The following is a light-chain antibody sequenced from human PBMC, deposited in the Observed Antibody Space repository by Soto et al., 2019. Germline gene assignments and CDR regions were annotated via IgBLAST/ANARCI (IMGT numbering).Light chain of an antibody. Sequence: QSVLTQSPSASASLGASVKLTCTLSSGHSSYAIAWHQQQPEKGPRYLMKLTSDGSHSKGDGLPDRFSGSSSGAERYLTISSLQSEDEADFYCQTWGTGIQVFGGGTKVTVL. CDR1: SGHSSYA. J-gene: IGLJ2*01. CDR2: LTSDGSH. CDR3: QTWGTGIQV. V-gene: IGLV4-69*01.